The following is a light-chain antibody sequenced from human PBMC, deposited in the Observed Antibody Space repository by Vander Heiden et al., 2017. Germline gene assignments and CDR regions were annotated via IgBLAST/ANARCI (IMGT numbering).Light chain of an antibody. Sequence: DIVMTQSPDSLAMSLGPRATINCKSSQSVLYSTNNKNYLAWYQQKPGQPPKLLIYWASTRESGVPDRFSGSGSGTDFTLTSSSLQAEDVAVYYCQQYYSTPYTFGQGTKLEIK. CDR1: QSVLYSTNNKNY. CDR3: QQYYSTPYT. CDR2: WAS. J-gene: IGKJ2*01. V-gene: IGKV4-1*01.